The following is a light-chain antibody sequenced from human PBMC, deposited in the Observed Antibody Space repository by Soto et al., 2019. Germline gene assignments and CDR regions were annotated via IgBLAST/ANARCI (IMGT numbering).Light chain of an antibody. CDR1: QSISSY. CDR3: QQSYSTPRT. CDR2: AAS. J-gene: IGKJ1*01. V-gene: IGKV1-39*01. Sequence: DIQMTQSPSSLSASVGDRVTITCRGSQSISSYVNWYQQKPGKAPNLLIYAASSLQSGVPSRFSGSGSGTDFTLTISSLQPEDFATYYCQQSYSTPRTFGQGTKVDI.